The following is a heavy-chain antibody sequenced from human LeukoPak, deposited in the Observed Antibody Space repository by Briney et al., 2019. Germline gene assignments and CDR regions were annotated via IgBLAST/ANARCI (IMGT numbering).Heavy chain of an antibody. Sequence: GGSLRLSCAASGFTVSSTYMAWVRQAPGKGLEWASIMYIGGNTFHADSVKGRFTISRDNSKNTLYLRMNSLTAEDTAVYYCARGYCFDGKCPFAFDYWGQGTLVTVSS. D-gene: IGHD2-15*01. CDR2: MYIGGNT. CDR1: GFTVSSTY. CDR3: ARGYCFDGKCPFAFDY. V-gene: IGHV3-66*02. J-gene: IGHJ4*02.